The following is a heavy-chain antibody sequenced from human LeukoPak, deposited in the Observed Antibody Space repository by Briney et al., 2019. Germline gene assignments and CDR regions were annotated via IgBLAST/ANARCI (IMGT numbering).Heavy chain of an antibody. V-gene: IGHV3-30*02. CDR2: IRYDGSNK. D-gene: IGHD3-22*01. CDR3: ARSLGSSGYQDY. Sequence: PGGSLRLSCAASGFTFSSYGMNWVRQAPGKGLEWVAFIRYDGSNKYYADSVKGRFTISRDNSKNTLYLQMNSLRAEDTAVYYCARSLGSSGYQDYWGQGTLVTVSS. J-gene: IGHJ4*02. CDR1: GFTFSSYG.